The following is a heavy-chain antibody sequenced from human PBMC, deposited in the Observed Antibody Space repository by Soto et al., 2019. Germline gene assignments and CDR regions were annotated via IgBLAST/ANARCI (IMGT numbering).Heavy chain of an antibody. CDR1: TFTFNTYS. D-gene: IGHD3-3*01. CDR3: ARDFRDSTIFGVTIISAFDM. CDR2: ISSSGSTV. Sequence: GGSLRLSCAASTFTFNTYSMNWVRQAPGKGLEWISYISSSGSTVHYADAVKGRFTISRDNAKNSLHLQMNSLRVEDTAVYYCARDFRDSTIFGVTIISAFDMWGQGTMVTGSS. J-gene: IGHJ3*02. V-gene: IGHV3-48*01.